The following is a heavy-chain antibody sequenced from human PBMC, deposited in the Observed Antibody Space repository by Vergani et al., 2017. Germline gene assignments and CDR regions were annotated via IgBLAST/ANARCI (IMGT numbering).Heavy chain of an antibody. CDR2: IYTSGST. CDR1: GGSISSGSYY. CDR3: AMGIAAAGIDCFDY. J-gene: IGHJ4*02. D-gene: IGHD6-13*01. Sequence: QVQLQESGPGLVKPSQTLSLTCTVSGGSISSGSYYWSWIRQPAGKGLEWIGRIYTSGSTNYNPSLKSRVTISVDTSKNKFSLKLSSVTAADTAVYYCAMGIAAAGIDCFDYWGQGTLVTVSS. V-gene: IGHV4-61*02.